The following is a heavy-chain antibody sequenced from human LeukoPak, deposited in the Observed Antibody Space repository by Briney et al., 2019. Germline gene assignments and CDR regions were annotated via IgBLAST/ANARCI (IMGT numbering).Heavy chain of an antibody. CDR3: ARLEKQQRGFYFDY. CDR1: GFTFNFYA. J-gene: IGHJ4*02. V-gene: IGHV3-23*01. CDR2: ISGTGGST. Sequence: GGSLRLSCAASGFTFNFYAMAWVSQAPGKGLDWVSAISGTGGSTYYSDSVKGRFTISRDNSKNTVYLQVNTLRAEDTALYYCARLEKQQRGFYFDYWGQGTLVTVSS. D-gene: IGHD6-13*01.